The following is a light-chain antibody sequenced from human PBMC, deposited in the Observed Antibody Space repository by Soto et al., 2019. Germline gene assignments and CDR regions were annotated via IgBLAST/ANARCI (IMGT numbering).Light chain of an antibody. CDR2: DAS. J-gene: IGKJ4*01. V-gene: IGKV3-11*01. CDR3: QQRSIWPLT. CDR1: QSVSSF. Sequence: EIVLTQSPATLALSPGERATLSCRASQSVSSFLAWYQQKPGQAPRLLIYDASKRATGISPRFSGSGSGTDFTLSIISLEPEDFAVYYCQQRSIWPLTFVGGTKVEIK.